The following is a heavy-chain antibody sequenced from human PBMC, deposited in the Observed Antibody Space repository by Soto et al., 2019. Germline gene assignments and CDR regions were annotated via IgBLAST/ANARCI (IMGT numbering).Heavy chain of an antibody. V-gene: IGHV3-30*18. CDR1: GFTFSLYG. CDR2: TSYDGSKK. D-gene: IGHD5-12*01. Sequence: QLVESGGGVVQPGRSLRLSCAASGFTFSLYGMHWVRQAPGKGPEWVAVTSYDGSKKYYADSVKGRFTISRDNSKNTLYLQMNSLRAEDTAVYYCAKDSGYSGYDVYDYYYGMDVWGQGTTVTVSS. J-gene: IGHJ6*02. CDR3: AKDSGYSGYDVYDYYYGMDV.